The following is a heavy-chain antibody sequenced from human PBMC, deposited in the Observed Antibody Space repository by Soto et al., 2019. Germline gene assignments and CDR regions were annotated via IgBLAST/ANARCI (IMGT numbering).Heavy chain of an antibody. D-gene: IGHD1-26*01. CDR3: AGRYGGNFDY. Sequence: PSETLSLTCTVSGGSISSYYWSWILQPPGKGLEWIGYIYYSGSTNYNPSLKSRVTISVDTSKNQFSLKLTSVTAADTAVYYCAGRYGGNFDYWGQGTLVPVSS. CDR2: IYYSGST. CDR1: GGSISSYY. V-gene: IGHV4-59*01. J-gene: IGHJ4*02.